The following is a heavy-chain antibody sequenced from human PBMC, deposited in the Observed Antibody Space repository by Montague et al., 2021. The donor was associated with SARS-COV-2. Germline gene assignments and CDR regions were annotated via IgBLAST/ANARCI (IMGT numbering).Heavy chain of an antibody. Sequence: CAISGDSVGGEEARCSWDEQSPSLHLRWLVRCYYMSEWYNDYAVSVKSRITINPDTSKNQISLQLNSVTPEDTAVYYCARTSASSDYWGQGTLVTVSS. D-gene: IGHD1-26*01. V-gene: IGHV6-1*01. CDR2: CYYMSEWYN. CDR3: ARTSASSDY. J-gene: IGHJ4*02. CDR1: GDSVGGEEAR.